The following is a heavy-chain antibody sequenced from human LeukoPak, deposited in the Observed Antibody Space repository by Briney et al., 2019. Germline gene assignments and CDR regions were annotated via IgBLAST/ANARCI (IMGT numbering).Heavy chain of an antibody. J-gene: IGHJ4*02. D-gene: IGHD6-13*01. CDR2: IRSKAYGGTT. Sequence: QTGGSLRLSCTASGFNFGGYAMSWVRQAPGKGLEWVGFIRSKAYGGTTEYAASVKGRFTISRDDSKSIAYLQMNSLKTEDTGVYYCTRDSRSGYSSRGGDYWGQGTLVTVSS. CDR3: TRDSRSGYSSRGGDY. V-gene: IGHV3-49*04. CDR1: GFNFGGYA.